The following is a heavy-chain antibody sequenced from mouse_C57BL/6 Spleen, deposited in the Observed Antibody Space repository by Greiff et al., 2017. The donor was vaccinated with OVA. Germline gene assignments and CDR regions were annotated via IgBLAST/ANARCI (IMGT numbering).Heavy chain of an antibody. CDR3: ASPPYYSNPDYYALDD. CDR2: ISSGSSTI. Sequence: EVQLVESGGGLVKPGGSLKLSCAASGFTFSDSGMHWVRQAPEKGLEWVAYISSGSSTIYYADTVKGRFTISRDNAKNTLFLQMTSLRSEATAMYYWASPPYYSNPDYYALDDWGQGTSATASS. V-gene: IGHV5-17*01. CDR1: GFTFSDSG. J-gene: IGHJ4*01. D-gene: IGHD2-5*01.